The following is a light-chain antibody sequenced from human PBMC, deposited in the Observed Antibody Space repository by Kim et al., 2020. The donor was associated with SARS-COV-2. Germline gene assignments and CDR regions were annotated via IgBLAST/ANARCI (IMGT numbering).Light chain of an antibody. CDR1: SSNIGAGYE. J-gene: IGLJ1*01. Sequence: QSVLTQPPSVSGAPGQRVTISCTGISSNIGAGYEVHWYQQLPGTAPKLLIYGDINRPSGVPDRFSGSKSGTPASLAITGLQTEDEADYYCQSYDNSLSGYVFGTGTKVTVL. CDR3: QSYDNSLSGYV. CDR2: GDI. V-gene: IGLV1-40*01.